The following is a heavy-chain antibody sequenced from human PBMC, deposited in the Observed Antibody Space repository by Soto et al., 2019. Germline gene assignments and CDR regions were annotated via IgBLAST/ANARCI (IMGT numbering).Heavy chain of an antibody. J-gene: IGHJ6*02. CDR2: ISYHGSNK. CDR1: GFTFSSYA. Sequence: QVQLVESGGGVVQPGRSLRLSCPASGFTFSSYAMHWVRQAPGKGLEWVAVISYHGSNKYYADSVKGRFTISRDNSKNXVXXQMTRLRTEDAAVYYCAKDYRSSYGYRDYYYDMDVWGQGTTVIVSS. V-gene: IGHV3-30*18. CDR3: AKDYRSSYGYRDYYYDMDV. D-gene: IGHD5-18*01.